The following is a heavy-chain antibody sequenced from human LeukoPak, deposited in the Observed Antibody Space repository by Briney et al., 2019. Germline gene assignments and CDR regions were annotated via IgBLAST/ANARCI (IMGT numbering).Heavy chain of an antibody. CDR2: IRGSSGST. V-gene: IGHV3-23*01. D-gene: IGHD3-22*01. CDR1: GFTFSSYA. CDR3: AKADYDSSGYYFGY. Sequence: PGGSLRLSCAASGFTFSSYAMSWVRQAPGKGLEWVSAIRGSSGSTSYADSVKGRFTISRDNSKNTLYLQMNSLRAEDTAVYYCAKADYDSSGYYFGYWGQGTRVTVSS. J-gene: IGHJ4*02.